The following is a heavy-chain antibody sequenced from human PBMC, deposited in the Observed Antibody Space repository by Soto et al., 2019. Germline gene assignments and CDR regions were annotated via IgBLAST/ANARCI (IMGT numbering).Heavy chain of an antibody. Sequence: RLSCAASGFTFSSYGFHRVRQAPGKGLEWVAVVWYDGSNKYYADSVRGRFTISRDNSKNTLYLQMNSLRAEDTAVYYCARTAYCGGDCYSVSYYGMDVWGQGPTVTVSS. CDR3: ARTAYCGGDCYSVSYYGMDV. V-gene: IGHV3-33*01. CDR1: GFTFSSYG. J-gene: IGHJ6*02. D-gene: IGHD2-21*02. CDR2: VWYDGSNK.